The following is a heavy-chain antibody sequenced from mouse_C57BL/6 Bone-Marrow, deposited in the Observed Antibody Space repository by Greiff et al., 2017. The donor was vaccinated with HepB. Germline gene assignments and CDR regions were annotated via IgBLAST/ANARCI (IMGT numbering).Heavy chain of an antibody. Sequence: VQLQQSGPGLVQPSQSLSITCTVSGFSLTSYGLHWVRQPPGKGLEWLGVIWSGGSTDYNAAFISRLSISKDNSKSQVFFKMNSLQADDTAIYYCAKKTVVGKYYAMDYWGQGTSVTVSS. CDR1: GFSLTSYG. J-gene: IGHJ4*01. D-gene: IGHD1-1*01. CDR2: IWSGGST. CDR3: AKKTVVGKYYAMDY. V-gene: IGHV2-4*01.